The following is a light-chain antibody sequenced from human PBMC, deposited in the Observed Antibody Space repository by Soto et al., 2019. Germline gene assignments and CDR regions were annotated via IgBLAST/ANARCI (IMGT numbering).Light chain of an antibody. V-gene: IGKV3-15*01. CDR3: HQYNNFWT. Sequence: EIVMTQSPATLSVSPGERATLSCRASQSVSSNLAWYQPKPGQAPRLLIYGASTRATGIPARFSGSGSGTEFTLTIRSLKSEDFGLYYCHQYNNFWTFGQGTKVDIK. CDR1: QSVSSN. CDR2: GAS. J-gene: IGKJ1*01.